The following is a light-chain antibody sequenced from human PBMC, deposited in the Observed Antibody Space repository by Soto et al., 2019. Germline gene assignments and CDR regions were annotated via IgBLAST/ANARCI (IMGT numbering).Light chain of an antibody. V-gene: IGLV2-23*01. Sequence: QSVLTQPASVSGPPVQSIVISCNVSSSDVGSYDLVSWYLQYPGKAPKVIIFEGTKRPSGVSDRFSGSKSGNTASLTISGLQTEDEADYYCCSYAGSRTYVFGPGTKVTVL. CDR2: EGT. CDR1: SSDVGSYDL. CDR3: CSYAGSRTYV. J-gene: IGLJ1*01.